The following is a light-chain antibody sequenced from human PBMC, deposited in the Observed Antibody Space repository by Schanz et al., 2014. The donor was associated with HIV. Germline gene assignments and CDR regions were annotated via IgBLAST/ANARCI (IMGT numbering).Light chain of an antibody. J-gene: IGLJ2*01. CDR1: SSNIGAGYD. CDR2: GNS. Sequence: QSVLTQPPSVSGAPGQRVTISCTGSSSNIGAGYDVHWYQQLPGTAPKLLIYGNSNRPSGVPDRFSGSKSGTSASLAITGLQAEDEADYYCNSHAGSNTFLFGGGTKLTVL. CDR3: NSHAGSNTFL. V-gene: IGLV1-40*01.